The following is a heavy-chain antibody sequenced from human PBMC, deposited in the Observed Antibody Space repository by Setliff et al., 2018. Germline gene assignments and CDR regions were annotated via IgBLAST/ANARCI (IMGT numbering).Heavy chain of an antibody. Sequence: ASVKVSCKASGYTFRSYAMNWVRQAPGQGLEWMGWINTNTGNPTYAQGFTGRFVFSLDXXVSTTYXXXXXXXXXXXXXXXXXXXSRFGTIVYRGDYYMDVWGKGTTVTVSS. D-gene: IGHD3-10*01. CDR1: GYTFRSYA. CDR3: XXXSRFGTIVYRGDYYMDV. CDR2: INTNTGNP. J-gene: IGHJ6*03. V-gene: IGHV7-4-1*01.